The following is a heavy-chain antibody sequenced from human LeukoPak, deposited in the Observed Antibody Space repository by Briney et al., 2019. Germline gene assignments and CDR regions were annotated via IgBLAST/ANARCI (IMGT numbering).Heavy chain of an antibody. CDR3: ASGDSGSSSSWYVGNLDY. Sequence: SETLSLTCTVSGGSISSYYWSWIRQPPGKGLEWIGYIYYSGSTNYNPSLRSRVTISVDTSKNQFSLKLSSVTAADTAVYYCASGDSGSSSSWYVGNLDYWGQGTLVTVSS. CDR1: GGSISSYY. J-gene: IGHJ4*02. CDR2: IYYSGST. V-gene: IGHV4-59*01. D-gene: IGHD6-13*01.